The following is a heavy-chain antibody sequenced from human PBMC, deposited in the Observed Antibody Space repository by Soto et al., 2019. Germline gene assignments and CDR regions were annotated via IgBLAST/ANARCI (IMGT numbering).Heavy chain of an antibody. D-gene: IGHD4-17*01. CDR3: ARGLDYGDYAPYYYGMDV. Sequence: QVHLVESGGGVVQPGRSLRLSCAASGFTFSNYAMHWVRQAPGKGLEWVAVISYDGSNKYYADSVKGRFTISRDNFKNTLYLQMNSLRAEDTAVYYCARGLDYGDYAPYYYGMDVWGQGTTVTVSS. J-gene: IGHJ6*02. CDR1: GFTFSNYA. CDR2: ISYDGSNK. V-gene: IGHV3-30-3*01.